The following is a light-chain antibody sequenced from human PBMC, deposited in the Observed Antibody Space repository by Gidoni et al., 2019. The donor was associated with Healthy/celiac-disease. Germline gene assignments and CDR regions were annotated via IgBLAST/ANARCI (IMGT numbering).Light chain of an antibody. J-gene: IGKJ1*01. CDR1: QSISSY. Sequence: IQMTQSPSSLSASVGDRVTITCRASQSISSYLNWYQQKPGKAPKLLIYAASSLQRGVPSRFSGSGAGTDFTLTISSLQPEDVATYYCQQSYSTPWTFGQGTKVEIK. CDR3: QQSYSTPWT. V-gene: IGKV1-39*01. CDR2: AAS.